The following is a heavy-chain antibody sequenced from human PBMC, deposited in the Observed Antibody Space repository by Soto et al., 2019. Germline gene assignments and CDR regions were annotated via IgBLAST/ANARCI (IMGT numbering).Heavy chain of an antibody. CDR1: GGTFSSYA. V-gene: IGHV1-69*13. Sequence: GASVKVSCKASGGTFSSYAISWVRQAPGQGLEWMGGIIPIFGTANYAQKFQGRVTITADESTSTAYMELSSLRSEDTAVYYCARDEGYEQHPDWGMDVWGQGTTVTVSS. J-gene: IGHJ6*02. CDR3: ARDEGYEQHPDWGMDV. D-gene: IGHD2-15*01. CDR2: IIPIFGTA.